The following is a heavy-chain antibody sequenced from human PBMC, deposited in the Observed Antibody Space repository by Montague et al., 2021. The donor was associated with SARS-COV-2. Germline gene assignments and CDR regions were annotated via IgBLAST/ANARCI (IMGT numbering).Heavy chain of an antibody. V-gene: IGHV4-59*12. D-gene: IGHD3-3*01. CDR2: VSHTGST. Sequence: SETLSLTCSVFGGSFSPYYWTWIRQTPGKGLEWIGYVSHTGSTNYNPSLQSRVSMLVDSSKSQFSLVHSSVTAADTAIYYCARFRIWNHLYGMDAWGQGTAVSVSS. J-gene: IGHJ6*02. CDR3: ARFRIWNHLYGMDA. CDR1: GGSFSPYY.